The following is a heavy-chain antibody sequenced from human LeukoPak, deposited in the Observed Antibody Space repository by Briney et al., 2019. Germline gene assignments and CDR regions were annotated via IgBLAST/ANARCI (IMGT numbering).Heavy chain of an antibody. CDR2: IHNSGNT. D-gene: IGHD5-18*01. J-gene: IGHJ4*02. Sequence: SETLSLTCTVSGGSISRHYWSWIRQPPGKALEWIGYIHNSGNTNYNPSPKSRVTISIDTSKNQFSLNLSSVTAADTAFYYCARGGYRDGDVEWGQGTLVTVSS. CDR3: ARGGYRDGDVE. CDR1: GGSISRHY. V-gene: IGHV4-59*08.